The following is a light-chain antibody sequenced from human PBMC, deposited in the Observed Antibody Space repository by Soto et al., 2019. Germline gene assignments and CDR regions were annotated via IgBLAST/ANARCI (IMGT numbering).Light chain of an antibody. CDR3: HSRA. V-gene: IGKV1-5*01. CDR1: QTISGW. CDR2: DAS. J-gene: IGKJ5*01. Sequence: DIQLTQTPSTVSASVGDEVTITCRASQTISGWLAWYQQKPGRAPKLLIYDASTLESGVPSRFSGSGSETEFTLTISRLQPDDFATYFCHSRAFGQGTRLEI.